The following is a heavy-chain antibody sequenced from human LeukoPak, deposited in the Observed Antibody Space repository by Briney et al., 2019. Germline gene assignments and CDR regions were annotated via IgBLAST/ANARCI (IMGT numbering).Heavy chain of an antibody. D-gene: IGHD6-6*01. V-gene: IGHV1-69-2*01. CDR1: GYTFTDYY. CDR3: ATVRPGYSSSYYFDY. Sequence: ASVKVSCKVPGYTFTDYYMHWVQQAPGKGLEWMGLVDPEDGETIYAEKFQGRVTITADTSTDTAYMELSSLRSEDTAVYYCATVRPGYSSSYYFDYWGQGTLVTVSS. CDR2: VDPEDGET. J-gene: IGHJ4*02.